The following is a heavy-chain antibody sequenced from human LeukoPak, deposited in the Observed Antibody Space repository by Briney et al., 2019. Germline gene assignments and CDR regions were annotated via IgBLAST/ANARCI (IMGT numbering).Heavy chain of an antibody. CDR3: ASPHSGDQYYYYGMDV. CDR2: IYSGGST. J-gene: IGHJ6*02. V-gene: IGHV3-66*01. Sequence: GGSLRLSCAASGFTVSSNYMSWVRQAPGKGLEWVSVIYSGGSTYYADSVKGRFTISRDNSKNTLYLQMNSLRAEDTAVYYCASPHSGDQYYYYGMDVWGQGTTVTVSS. D-gene: IGHD1-26*01. CDR1: GFTVSSNY.